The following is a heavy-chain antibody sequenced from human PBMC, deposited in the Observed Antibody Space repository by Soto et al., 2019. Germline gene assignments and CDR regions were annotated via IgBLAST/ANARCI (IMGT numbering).Heavy chain of an antibody. Sequence: PSQTLSLTCAISGDSVSSNSAAWNWIRQSPSRGLEWLGRTYYRSKWYNDYAVSVKSRITINPDTSKNQFSLQLNSVTPEDTAVYYCARQVGATPLAYYYYYGMDVWGQGTTVTVSS. J-gene: IGHJ6*02. CDR3: ARQVGATPLAYYYYYGMDV. CDR1: GDSVSSNSAA. V-gene: IGHV6-1*01. D-gene: IGHD1-26*01. CDR2: TYYRSKWYN.